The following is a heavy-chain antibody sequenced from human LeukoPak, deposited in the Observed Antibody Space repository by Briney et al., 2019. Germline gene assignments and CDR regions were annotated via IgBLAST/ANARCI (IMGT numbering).Heavy chain of an antibody. CDR2: TSSDLNVK. J-gene: IGHJ4*02. CDR1: GFTFRNYV. Sequence: GGSLGLPCAASGFTFRNYVIHWVRQAPGKGLEWVAVTSSDLNVKSYADSVKGRFTISRDNSRSTLYLQMNSLRPEDTAIYYCAREGYYGSGSPPSLYFDYWGQGTLVTVSS. D-gene: IGHD3-10*01. CDR3: AREGYYGSGSPPSLYFDY. V-gene: IGHV3-30-3*01.